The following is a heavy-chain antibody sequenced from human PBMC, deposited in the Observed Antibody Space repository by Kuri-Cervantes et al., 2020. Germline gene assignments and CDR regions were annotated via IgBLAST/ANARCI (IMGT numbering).Heavy chain of an antibody. Sequence: GESLKISCAASGFAFSSNAMIWVRQAPGKGLEWVSGIDVGGSSTYYEDSVKGRFTISRDNSKNTLYLQMNSLRAEDTAVYYCARNRISSRGDAFDIWGQGTMVTVSS. D-gene: IGHD6-13*01. CDR3: ARNRISSRGDAFDI. CDR2: IDVGGSST. J-gene: IGHJ3*02. V-gene: IGHV3-23*01. CDR1: GFAFSSNA.